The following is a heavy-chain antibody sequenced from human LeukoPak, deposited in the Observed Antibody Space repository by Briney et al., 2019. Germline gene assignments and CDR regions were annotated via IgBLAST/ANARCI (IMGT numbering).Heavy chain of an antibody. CDR2: IHPNSGGT. CDR1: GYTFTDYY. Sequence: ASVKASCKASGYTFTDYYMNWVRQAPGQGLEWMGWIHPNSGGTNYAQKFQGRVTMTRDTSISTAYMELSRLTVDDTAVYYCGRKSASRKTSEFDYWGQGTLVTVSS. D-gene: IGHD2-2*01. CDR3: GRKSASRKTSEFDY. V-gene: IGHV1-2*02. J-gene: IGHJ4*02.